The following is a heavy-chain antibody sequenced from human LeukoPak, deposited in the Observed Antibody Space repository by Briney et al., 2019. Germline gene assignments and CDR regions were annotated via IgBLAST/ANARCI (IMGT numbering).Heavy chain of an antibody. J-gene: IGHJ6*03. Sequence: GGSLRLSCTVSGFTVSSNSMSWVRQAPGKGLEWVSFIYSDNTHYSDSVKGRFTISRDNSKNTLYLQTNSLRAEDTAVYYCAREGRRPPYYYYYMDVWGKGTTVTISS. V-gene: IGHV3-53*01. CDR3: AREGRRPPYYYYYMDV. CDR1: GFTVSSNS. CDR2: IYSDNT.